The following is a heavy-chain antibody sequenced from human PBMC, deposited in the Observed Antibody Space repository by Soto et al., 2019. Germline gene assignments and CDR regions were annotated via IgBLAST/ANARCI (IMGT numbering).Heavy chain of an antibody. CDR1: CGSISRYY. J-gene: IGHJ3*02. CDR2: IYYSGTT. V-gene: IGHV4-59*01. CDR3: ARGPYDAFDI. Sequence: PSETLSLTCTVSCGSISRYYWSWIRQPPGKGLEWIGYIYYSGTTNLNPSLKSRVTMSVDTSKIQFSLRLRSVTAADTALYYCARGPYDAFDIWGQGTMVTVSS.